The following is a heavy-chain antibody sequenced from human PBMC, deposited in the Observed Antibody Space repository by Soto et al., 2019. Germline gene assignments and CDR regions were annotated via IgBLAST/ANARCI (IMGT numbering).Heavy chain of an antibody. Sequence: EVQLVESGGGLVQPGSSLRLSCAAPGFTFHDYALHWVRQAPGKGLEWVSGISWNSGNIGYADSVKGRFTISRDNAKNSLYLQMNSLRVEDTALYYCAILEKGGMDVWGQGTTVTVSS. J-gene: IGHJ6*02. D-gene: IGHD1-1*01. CDR3: AILEKGGMDV. CDR2: ISWNSGNI. V-gene: IGHV3-9*01. CDR1: GFTFHDYA.